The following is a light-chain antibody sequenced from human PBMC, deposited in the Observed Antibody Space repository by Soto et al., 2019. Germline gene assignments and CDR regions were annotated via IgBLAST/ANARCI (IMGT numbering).Light chain of an antibody. CDR1: RSDIGGYNY. CDR2: DVS. V-gene: IGLV2-14*01. Sequence: QSALTQPASVSGSPGQSITISCTGTRSDIGGYNYVSWYQQYPGKAPKLMIYDVSNRPSGVSSRFSGSKSGSTASLTISGLQAEDEADYYGSSYAGSNTVVIGGGTKLTVL. CDR3: SSYAGSNTVV. J-gene: IGLJ2*01.